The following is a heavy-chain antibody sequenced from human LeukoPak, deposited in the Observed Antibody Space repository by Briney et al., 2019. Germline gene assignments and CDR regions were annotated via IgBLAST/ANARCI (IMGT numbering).Heavy chain of an antibody. Sequence: GATVKVSCTASGYTFTSYGISWVRQAPGQGLEWMGWISAYNGNTNYAQKLQGRVTMTTDTSTSTAYMELRSLRSDDTAVYYCARAPPTDNWFDPWGQGTLVTVSS. D-gene: IGHD4-17*01. V-gene: IGHV1-18*01. CDR3: ARAPPTDNWFDP. CDR2: ISAYNGNT. CDR1: GYTFTSYG. J-gene: IGHJ5*02.